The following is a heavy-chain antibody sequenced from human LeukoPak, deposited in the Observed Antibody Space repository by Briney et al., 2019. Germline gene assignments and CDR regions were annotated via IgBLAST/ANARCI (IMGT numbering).Heavy chain of an antibody. CDR1: GFTFSSNW. J-gene: IGHJ4*02. CDR2: INSDGRST. Sequence: HAGVSLRLYCAGSGFTFSSNWMHWLPEGPGKGLVWVSRINSDGRSTTYADSVKGRFTISRDNAKNTLYLQMNSLRAEDTAVYYCARAADYYDSSGYKTPPGYWGQGTLVTVSS. V-gene: IGHV3-74*01. D-gene: IGHD3-22*01. CDR3: ARAADYYDSSGYKTPPGY.